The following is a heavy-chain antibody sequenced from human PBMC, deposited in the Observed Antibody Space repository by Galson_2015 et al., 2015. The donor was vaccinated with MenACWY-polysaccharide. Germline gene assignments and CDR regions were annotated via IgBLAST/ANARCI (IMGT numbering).Heavy chain of an antibody. Sequence: SLRLSCAASGFTFTNYAMNWVRQAPGTGLEWVSSIGGSGTTYYAESVKSRFTISRDNSKNMVYLQINRLRAEDTAIYYCAKANRGVICTSGCACWFPPWGQGSLVSVSS. V-gene: IGHV3-23*01. CDR1: GFTFTNYA. J-gene: IGHJ5*02. CDR3: AKANRGVICTSGCACWFPP. D-gene: IGHD3-16*02. CDR2: IGGSGTT.